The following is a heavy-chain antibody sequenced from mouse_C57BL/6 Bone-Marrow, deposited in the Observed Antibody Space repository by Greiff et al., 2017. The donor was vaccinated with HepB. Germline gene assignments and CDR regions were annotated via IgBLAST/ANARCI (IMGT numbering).Heavy chain of an antibody. J-gene: IGHJ2*01. Sequence: DVQLVESGGGLVKPGGSLKLSCAASGFTFSSYAMSWVRQTPEKRLEWVATISDGGSYTYYPDNVKGRFTISRDNAKNNLYLQMSHLKSEDTAMYYCARDRYYYGRDYWGQGTTLTVSS. CDR2: ISDGGSYT. CDR3: ARDRYYYGRDY. V-gene: IGHV5-4*01. D-gene: IGHD1-1*01. CDR1: GFTFSSYA.